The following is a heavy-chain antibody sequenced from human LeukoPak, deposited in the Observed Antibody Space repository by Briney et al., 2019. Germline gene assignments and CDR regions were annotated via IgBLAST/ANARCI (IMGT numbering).Heavy chain of an antibody. Sequence: PSETLSLTCTVSGYSISRGYYWGWIRQPPGKGLEWIGSIYDSGSTYYNPSLKSRVTISVDTSKNQFSLKLSSVTAADTAVYYCARNGDYGTTDNAFDIWGQGTMVTVSS. V-gene: IGHV4-38-2*02. CDR1: GYSISRGYY. CDR2: IYDSGST. J-gene: IGHJ3*02. CDR3: ARNGDYGTTDNAFDI. D-gene: IGHD4-17*01.